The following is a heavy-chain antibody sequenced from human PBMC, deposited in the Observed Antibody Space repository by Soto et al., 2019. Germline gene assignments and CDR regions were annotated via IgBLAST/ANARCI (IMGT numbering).Heavy chain of an antibody. Sequence: GGSLRLSCVASGYTFSCYAMSWVRQAPGKGLEWVSAISNSGGDTYYANSVKGRFTISRDNSKNTLYLHMSSLRAEDTATYYCAEVGPGGTFYTPLGFWGQGTLVTVSS. CDR3: AEVGPGGTFYTPLGF. D-gene: IGHD1-7*01. J-gene: IGHJ4*02. V-gene: IGHV3-23*05. CDR1: GYTFSCYA. CDR2: ISNSGGDT.